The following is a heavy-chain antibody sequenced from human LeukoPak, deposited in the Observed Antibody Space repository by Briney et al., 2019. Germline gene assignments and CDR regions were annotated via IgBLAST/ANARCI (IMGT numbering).Heavy chain of an antibody. D-gene: IGHD2-15*01. V-gene: IGHV4-4*02. J-gene: IGHJ4*02. CDR3: VRGRGRHRVDY. Sequence: PSGTLSPTCAVSGASMSSGNWWSWVRQPPGKGLEWIGEIYHSGNTNYNPSLKSRVSISVDKSKNQFSLKLTSVTAADTAVYYCVRGRGRHRVDYWGQGTLVTVSS. CDR2: IYHSGNT. CDR1: GASMSSGNW.